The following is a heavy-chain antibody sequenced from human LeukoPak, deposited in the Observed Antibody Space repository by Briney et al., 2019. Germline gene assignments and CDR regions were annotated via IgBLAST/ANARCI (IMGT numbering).Heavy chain of an antibody. CDR1: GFTFGSYA. J-gene: IGHJ1*01. V-gene: IGHV3-23*01. CDR2: ISGNADTA. CDR3: AGGNDYFDTSGYYFERLQH. D-gene: IGHD3-22*01. Sequence: PGGSLRLSCAASGFTFGSYAMSRVRQAPGKGLEWVSSISGNADTAYYAESVKGRFTISRDNSKKTVFLQIAGLRAEDTALYYCAGGNDYFDTSGYYFERLQHWGQGTLVTVSS.